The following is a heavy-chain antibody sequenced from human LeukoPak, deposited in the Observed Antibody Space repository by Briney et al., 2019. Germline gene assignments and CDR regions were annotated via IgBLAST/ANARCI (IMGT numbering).Heavy chain of an antibody. J-gene: IGHJ5*02. CDR3: ARDVYSSSWYAWEGFDP. Sequence: KPSETLSLTCTVSGGSISSYYWSWIRQPPGKGLEWIGYIYYSGSTNYNPSLKSRVTISVDTSKNQFSLKLSSVTAADTAVYYCARDVYSSSWYAWEGFDPWGQGTLVTVSS. D-gene: IGHD6-13*01. CDR2: IYYSGST. V-gene: IGHV4-59*01. CDR1: GGSISSYY.